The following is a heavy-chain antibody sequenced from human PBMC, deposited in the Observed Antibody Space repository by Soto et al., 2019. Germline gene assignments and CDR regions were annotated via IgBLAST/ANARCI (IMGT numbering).Heavy chain of an antibody. CDR3: AKDLSGSYHYGMDV. Sequence: PGGSLRLSCAASGFTFSSYAMTWVRQAPGKGLEWVSTISNSGGNTYYADSVKGRFTISRDNSKNTLYLLMNSLRAEDTAVYYCAKDLSGSYHYGMDVWGQGTTVTVSS. CDR2: ISNSGGNT. D-gene: IGHD3-10*01. J-gene: IGHJ6*02. V-gene: IGHV3-23*01. CDR1: GFTFSSYA.